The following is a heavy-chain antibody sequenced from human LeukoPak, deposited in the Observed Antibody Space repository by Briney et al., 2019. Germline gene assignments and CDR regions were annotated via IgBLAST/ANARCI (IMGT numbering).Heavy chain of an antibody. Sequence: PGGSLRLSCAASGFTVSRNYMSWVRQAPGKGLEWVAAISGSGVSTYYADSVKGRFTISRDNSKNTLYLQMSSLRAEDTAIHYCAKDCSSTSCPTSDYWGQGTLVTVSS. J-gene: IGHJ4*02. CDR1: GFTVSRNY. CDR3: AKDCSSTSCPTSDY. CDR2: ISGSGVST. V-gene: IGHV3-23*01. D-gene: IGHD2-2*01.